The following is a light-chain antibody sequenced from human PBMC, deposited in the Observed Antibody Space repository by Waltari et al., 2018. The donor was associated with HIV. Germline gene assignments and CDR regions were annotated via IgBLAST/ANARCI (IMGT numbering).Light chain of an antibody. V-gene: IGLV2-11*01. CDR1: SSDVGAYNY. CDR3: CSYADTYFVL. CDR2: DVN. J-gene: IGLJ2*01. Sequence: QSALTQPRSVSGSPGQSVTISCTGTSSDVGAYNYVSWYQHHPNKGPKLLIYDVNKRPSGVPDRFCGSKCGNTASLTISGLQAEDEADYYCCSYADTYFVLFGGRTKLTVL.